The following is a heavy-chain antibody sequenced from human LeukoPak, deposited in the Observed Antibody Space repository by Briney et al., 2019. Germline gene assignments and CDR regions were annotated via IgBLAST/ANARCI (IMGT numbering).Heavy chain of an antibody. CDR2: IWYDGSKE. J-gene: IGHJ4*02. CDR3: AKGGSGYWTFFDH. V-gene: IGHV3-33*06. CDR1: RFTFSNHS. Sequence: GGSLRLSCAASRFTFSNHSMHWVRQAPGKGLEWVAVIWYDGSKEYYADSVKGRFIISRDNSKNTLHLQMNSLRAEDTAVYYCAKGGSGYWTFFDHWGQGTLVTVSS. D-gene: IGHD3-22*01.